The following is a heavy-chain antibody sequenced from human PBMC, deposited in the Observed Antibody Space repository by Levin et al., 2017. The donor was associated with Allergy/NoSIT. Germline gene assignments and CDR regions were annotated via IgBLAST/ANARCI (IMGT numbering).Heavy chain of an antibody. D-gene: IGHD3-16*02. Sequence: GESLKISCAASGFTFSSYWMHWVRQAPGKGLVWVSRINSDGSSTSYADSVKGRFTISRDNAKNTLYLQMNSLRAEDTAVYYCARDLWGAHDYIWGSYRGGDSDAFDIWGQGTMVTVSS. V-gene: IGHV3-74*01. J-gene: IGHJ3*02. CDR1: GFTFSSYW. CDR2: INSDGSST. CDR3: ARDLWGAHDYIWGSYRGGDSDAFDI.